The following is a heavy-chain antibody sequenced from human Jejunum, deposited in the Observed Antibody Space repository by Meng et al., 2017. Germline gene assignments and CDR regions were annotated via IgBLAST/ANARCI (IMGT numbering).Heavy chain of an antibody. D-gene: IGHD3-22*01. CDR2: ISTYNGNT. CDR1: VYSLPTLD. CDR3: PRGQGSSGYGIAFDL. V-gene: IGHV1-18*01. J-gene: IGHJ3*01. Sequence: ASVKVSCKASVYSLPTLDVSWVRHAPGRGLEWMGSISTYNGNTNYAQTFQGRVTMTTDTSTNTVYMELRSLGSHDTAVYYCPRGQGSSGYGIAFDLWGQGTMVTVSS.